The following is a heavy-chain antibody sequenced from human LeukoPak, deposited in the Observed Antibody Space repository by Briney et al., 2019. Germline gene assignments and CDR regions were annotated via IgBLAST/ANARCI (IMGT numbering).Heavy chain of an antibody. D-gene: IGHD2-21*01. V-gene: IGHV1-69*04. CDR2: IIPILGIA. J-gene: IGHJ3*02. Sequence: ASLKVSCKASGGTFSSYAISWVRQAPGQGLEWMGRIIPILGIANYAQKFQGRVTITADKSTSTAYMELSSLRSEDTAVYYCASNIAPRNAFDIWGQGTMVTVSS. CDR1: GGTFSSYA. CDR3: ASNIAPRNAFDI.